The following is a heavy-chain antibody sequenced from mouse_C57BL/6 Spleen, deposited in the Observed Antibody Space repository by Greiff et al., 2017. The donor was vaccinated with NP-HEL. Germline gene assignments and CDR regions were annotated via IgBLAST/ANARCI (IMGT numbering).Heavy chain of an antibody. CDR2: IRNKANGYTT. CDR1: GFTFTDYY. CDR3: ARFYDGYFWFAY. Sequence: EVQGVESGGGLVQPGGSLSLSCAASGFTFTDYYMSWVRQPPGKALEWLGFIRNKANGYTTEYSASVKGRFTISRDNSQSILYLQMNALRAEDSATYYCARFYDGYFWFAYWGQGTLVTVSA. V-gene: IGHV7-3*01. D-gene: IGHD2-3*01. J-gene: IGHJ3*01.